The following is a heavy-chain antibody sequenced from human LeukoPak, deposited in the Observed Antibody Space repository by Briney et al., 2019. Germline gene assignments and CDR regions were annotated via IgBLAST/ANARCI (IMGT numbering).Heavy chain of an antibody. V-gene: IGHV1-2*02. CDR1: GYTFTGYY. CDR2: INPNSGGT. CDR3: ARDGGRGVYYMDV. D-gene: IGHD1-26*01. J-gene: IGHJ6*03. Sequence: ASVKVSCKASGYTFTGYYIHWVRQAPAQGHEWMGWINPNSGGTNYAQKFQVRGTMTRDTAIITAYMELSRLRSDDTAVYYCARDGGRGVYYMDVWGKGTTVTVSS.